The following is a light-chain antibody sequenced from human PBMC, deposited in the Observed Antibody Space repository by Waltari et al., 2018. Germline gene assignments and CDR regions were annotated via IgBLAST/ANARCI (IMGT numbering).Light chain of an antibody. V-gene: IGLV5-45*03. Sequence: QAVLTQPSSLSASPGASASLTCTLRSGMNVGTYTNYWYRQKPGSPPQYLLRYKSHPDYQKVSGVPSHFSGSKDASANAGILLSSGLQSEDEADYYCMIWHSSASVFGGGTKLTVL. CDR1: SGMNVGTYT. J-gene: IGLJ3*02. CDR3: MIWHSSASV. CDR2: YKSHPDY.